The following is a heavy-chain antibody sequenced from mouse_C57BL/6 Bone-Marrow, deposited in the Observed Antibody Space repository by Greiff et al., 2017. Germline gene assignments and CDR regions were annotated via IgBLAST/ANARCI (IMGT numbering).Heavy chain of an antibody. D-gene: IGHD2-1*01. CDR3: ARRYYGNSYAMDY. J-gene: IGHJ4*01. V-gene: IGHV1-64*01. CDR2: IHPNSGST. Sequence: QVQLQQPGAELVKPGASVKLSCKASGCTFTSYWMHWVKQRPGQGLEWIGMIHPNSGSTNYNEKFKSKATLTVDKSSSTAYMRLSSLTSEDSAVYYCARRYYGNSYAMDYWGQGTSVTVSS. CDR1: GCTFTSYW.